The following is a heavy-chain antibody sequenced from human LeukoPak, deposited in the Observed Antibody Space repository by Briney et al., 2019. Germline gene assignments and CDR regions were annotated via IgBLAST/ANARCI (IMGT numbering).Heavy chain of an antibody. Sequence: ASVKVSCKASGGTFSSYAINWVRQAPGQGLEWMGGIIPIFGTANYAQKFQGRVTITADESTSTAYMELSSLRSDDTAVYYCARASGWYVDNWFDPWGQGTLVTVSS. CDR2: IIPIFGTA. D-gene: IGHD6-19*01. CDR1: GGTFSSYA. CDR3: ARASGWYVDNWFDP. V-gene: IGHV1-69*13. J-gene: IGHJ5*02.